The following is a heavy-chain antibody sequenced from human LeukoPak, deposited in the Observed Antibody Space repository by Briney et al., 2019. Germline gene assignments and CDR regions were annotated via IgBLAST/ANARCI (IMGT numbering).Heavy chain of an antibody. CDR1: GGSISPYF. D-gene: IGHD2-15*01. V-gene: IGHV4-59*01. J-gene: IGHJ4*02. CDR2: IYYSGST. Sequence: SETLSLTCTVSGGSISPYFWSWIRQPPGKGLEWIGYIYYSGSTNYNPSLKSRVTISVDTPKNQFSLKVSSVTAADTAVYYCARGRYCSGGTCTPQSPEFDYWGQGTLVTVSS. CDR3: ARGRYCSGGTCTPQSPEFDY.